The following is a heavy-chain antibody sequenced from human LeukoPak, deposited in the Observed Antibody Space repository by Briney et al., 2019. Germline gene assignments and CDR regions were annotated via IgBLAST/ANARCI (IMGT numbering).Heavy chain of an antibody. CDR2: IKQDGSEK. J-gene: IGHJ4*02. D-gene: IGHD6-19*01. V-gene: IGHV3-7*05. CDR1: GFTFSSYW. CDR3: AKDARRSSGWWFFDH. Sequence: GGSLRLSCAASGFTFSSYWMSWVRQAPGKGLEWVANIKQDGSEKYYVDSVKGRFTISRDNAKNSLYLQMNSLRAEDTAVYYCAKDARRSSGWWFFDHWGQGTLVTVSS.